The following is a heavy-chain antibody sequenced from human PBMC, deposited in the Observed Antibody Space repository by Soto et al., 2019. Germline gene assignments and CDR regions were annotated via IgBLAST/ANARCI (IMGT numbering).Heavy chain of an antibody. J-gene: IGHJ5*02. CDR2: IIPILGIA. CDR3: AKGGSYLDWFDP. V-gene: IGHV1-69*02. Sequence: QVQLVQSGAEVKKPGSSVKVSCKASGGTFSSYTISWVRQAPGQGLEWMGRIIPILGIANYAQKFQGRVTITADKSTSTAYMELSSLRSEDTPVYYCAKGGSYLDWFDPWGQGTLVTVSS. CDR1: GGTFSSYT. D-gene: IGHD1-26*01.